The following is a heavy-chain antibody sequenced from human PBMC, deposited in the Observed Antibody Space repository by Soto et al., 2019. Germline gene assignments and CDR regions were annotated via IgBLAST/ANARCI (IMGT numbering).Heavy chain of an antibody. CDR1: GYTLTELS. D-gene: IGHD3-10*01. CDR3: ATQNLHGSGSYYGKGLYYYYGMDV. V-gene: IGHV1-24*01. J-gene: IGHJ6*02. Sequence: ASVNVSCKVSGYTLTELSMHWVRQAPGKGLEWMGGFDPEDGETIYAQKFQGRVTMTEDTSTDTAYMELSSLRSEDTAVYYCATQNLHGSGSYYGKGLYYYYGMDVWGQGTTVTVSS. CDR2: FDPEDGET.